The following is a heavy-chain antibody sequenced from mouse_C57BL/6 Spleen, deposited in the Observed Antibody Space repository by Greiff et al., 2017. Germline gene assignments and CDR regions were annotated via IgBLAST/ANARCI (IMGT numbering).Heavy chain of an antibody. CDR1: GYTFTSYW. V-gene: IGHV1-64*01. Sequence: QVQLQQPGAELVKPGASVKLSCKASGYTFTSYWMHWVKQRPGQGLEWIGMIHPNSGSTNYNEKFKSKATLTVDKSSSTAYMQLSSLTSEDSAVYYGARVSTTVVATTREFAYWGQGTLVTVSA. J-gene: IGHJ3*01. CDR2: IHPNSGST. CDR3: ARVSTTVVATTREFAY. D-gene: IGHD1-1*01.